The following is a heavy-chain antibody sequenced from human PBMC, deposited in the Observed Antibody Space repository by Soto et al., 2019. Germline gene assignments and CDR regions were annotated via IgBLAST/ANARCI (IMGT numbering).Heavy chain of an antibody. D-gene: IGHD6-6*01. CDR3: ARDLSISTRPSWFDP. CDR1: GYRFTSYY. J-gene: IGHJ5*02. CDR2: INPGGGAT. V-gene: IGHV1-46*01. Sequence: QVQLVQSGAEVKKPGASVKVSCKASGYRFTSYYVHWVRQAPGKGLEWMGRINPGGGATNYSQKFQGRISMSRDTYTTTFYMELNNLRSEDTAVYYCARDLSISTRPSWFDPWGQGNLVTVSS.